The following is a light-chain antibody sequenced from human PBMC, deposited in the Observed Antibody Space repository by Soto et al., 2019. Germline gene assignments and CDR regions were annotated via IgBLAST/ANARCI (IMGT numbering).Light chain of an antibody. CDR1: QTVRNNY. J-gene: IGKJ1*01. CDR2: NSS. Sequence: EIVLTQSPGTLSLSPGERATLSCRASQTVRNNYLAWYQQKPGQAPRLLIYNSSTRPTSIPDRLSGSGSGTDFTLTISRLEPEDFALYFCQQYRDLPQTFGQGTRVEIK. V-gene: IGKV3-20*01. CDR3: QQYRDLPQT.